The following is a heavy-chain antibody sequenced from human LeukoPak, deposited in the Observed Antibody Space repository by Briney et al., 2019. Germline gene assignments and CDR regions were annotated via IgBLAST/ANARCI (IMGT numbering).Heavy chain of an antibody. CDR2: FFDGGDT. V-gene: IGHV3-53*05. J-gene: IGHJ4*02. CDR3: SVPRQDY. D-gene: IGHD6-6*01. Sequence: GSLRLSCAASGLIVTSNYMNWVRQAPEKGLEWVSTFFDGGDTYYGDSVKGRFTISRDNSKNTLYLQMNSLRAEDTAVYYCSVPRQDYWGQGTLVTVSS. CDR1: GLIVTSNY.